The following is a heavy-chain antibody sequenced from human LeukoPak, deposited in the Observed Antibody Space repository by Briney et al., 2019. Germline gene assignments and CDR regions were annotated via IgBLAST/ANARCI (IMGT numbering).Heavy chain of an antibody. V-gene: IGHV4-59*01. D-gene: IGHD3-16*02. CDR3: ARVWGSYPDY. J-gene: IGHJ4*02. Sequence: PSETLSLTCTVSGGSISSYYWSWIRQPPGKGLEWIGFIYYSGSTNYNPSLKSRVTISVDMSKNQFSLKLSSVTAADTAVYYCARVWGSYPDYWGQGTLVTVSS. CDR1: GGSISSYY. CDR2: IYYSGST.